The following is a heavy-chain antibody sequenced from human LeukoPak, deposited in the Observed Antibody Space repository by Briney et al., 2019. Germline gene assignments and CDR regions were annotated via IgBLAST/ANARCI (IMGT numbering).Heavy chain of an antibody. CDR2: IRYDGGNK. Sequence: GGSLRLSCAASGFTFSSYGTHWVRQAPGKGLEWVAFIRYDGGNKYYADSVKGRFTISRDNSKNTLYLQMNSLRAEDTAVYYCAVGDYYGSGSYKPPPFDYWGQGTLVTVSS. V-gene: IGHV3-30*02. CDR1: GFTFSSYG. D-gene: IGHD3-10*01. J-gene: IGHJ4*02. CDR3: AVGDYYGSGSYKPPPFDY.